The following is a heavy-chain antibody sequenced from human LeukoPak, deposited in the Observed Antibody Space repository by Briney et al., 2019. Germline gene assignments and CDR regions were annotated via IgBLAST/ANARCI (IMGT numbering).Heavy chain of an antibody. J-gene: IGHJ2*01. Sequence: GGSLRLSCAASGFTFSNYGMNWVRQAPGKGLEWVAVISYDGSNKYYADSVKGRFTISRDNSKNTLYRQMNSLRAEDTAVYYCARDYYDSSGYYDWYFDLWGRGTLVTVSS. V-gene: IGHV3-30*03. D-gene: IGHD3-22*01. CDR1: GFTFSNYG. CDR2: ISYDGSNK. CDR3: ARDYYDSSGYYDWYFDL.